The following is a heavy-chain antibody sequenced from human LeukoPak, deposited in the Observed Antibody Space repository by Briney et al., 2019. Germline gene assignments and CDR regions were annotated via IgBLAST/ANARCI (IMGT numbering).Heavy chain of an antibody. D-gene: IGHD6-19*01. CDR2: ISGYNGDT. CDR1: GYTFTHHG. CDR3: ARDPTNTSGRYAYFDY. V-gene: IGHV1-18*01. J-gene: IGHJ4*02. Sequence: ASVKVSCKASGYTFTHHGITWVRQAPGQGLEWMGWISGYNGDTHYAQNFQGRVTLTTDTSTSTAYMELRSLRSDDTAVYYCARDPTNTSGRYAYFDYWGQGTLVTVSS.